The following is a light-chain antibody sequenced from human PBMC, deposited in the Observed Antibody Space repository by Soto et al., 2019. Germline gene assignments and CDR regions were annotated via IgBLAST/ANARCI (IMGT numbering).Light chain of an antibody. V-gene: IGLV3-21*02. CDR1: NIGGKT. J-gene: IGLJ1*01. CDR3: QVWASSTDLYV. CDR2: HDT. Sequence: SSELTQPPSVSVAPGQTATITCGGNNIGGKTVHWYQQKPGQAPVVVVDHDTDRPSGIPERFSGSNSGNTATLTISRVEAGDEADYYCQVWASSTDLYVFEPGTKVTVL.